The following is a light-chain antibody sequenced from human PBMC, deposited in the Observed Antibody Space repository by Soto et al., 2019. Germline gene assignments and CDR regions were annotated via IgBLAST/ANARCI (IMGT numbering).Light chain of an antibody. CDR2: GAS. Sequence: EIVLTQSPGTLSLSPGERATLSCRASQSVISSYLAWSQQKPCQAPRLLLYGASSRATRIPDRLSGSGYGTDLNLTISKLELEEFAGYCRQLYGRTTSLTCGGGTKVDLK. CDR1: QSVISSY. V-gene: IGKV3-20*01. CDR3: QLYGRTTSLT. J-gene: IGKJ4*01.